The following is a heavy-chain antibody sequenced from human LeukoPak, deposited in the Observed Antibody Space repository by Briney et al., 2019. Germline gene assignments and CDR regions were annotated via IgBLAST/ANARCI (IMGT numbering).Heavy chain of an antibody. CDR1: GGSISRYY. CDR3: GRDSSTTEEVTFDP. CDR2: IYYSVMT. V-gene: IGHV4-59*12. D-gene: IGHD4-17*01. Sequence: PSETLSLTCTVSGGSISRYYGSWMRQPPGKGLEGVGYIYYSVMTNHNLSLKSRVTISIDTSKNQFSLMCTSAVCACTAGYWCGRDSSTTEEVTFDPWGQGTLVTVSS. J-gene: IGHJ5*02.